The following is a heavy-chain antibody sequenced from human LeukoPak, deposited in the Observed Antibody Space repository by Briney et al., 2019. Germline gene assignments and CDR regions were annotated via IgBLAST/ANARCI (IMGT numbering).Heavy chain of an antibody. J-gene: IGHJ4*02. Sequence: PGGSLTFSRAASGFTFNTYATSCVRPAPGEGMEWGSCIRGNGPTTYSRDSVKCRFTISRDTSKNTLHLQMNSLCAEDTAVYYCAKRGNGEKYCSGTTCHCYCDSCGQGTLVTVSS. CDR2: IRGNGPTT. CDR1: GFTFNTYA. CDR3: AKRGNGEKYCSGTTCHCYCDS. D-gene: IGHD2-2*01. V-gene: IGHV3-23*01.